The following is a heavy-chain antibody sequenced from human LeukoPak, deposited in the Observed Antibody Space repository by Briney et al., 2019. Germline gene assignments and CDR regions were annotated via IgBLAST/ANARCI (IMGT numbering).Heavy chain of an antibody. J-gene: IGHJ6*02. Sequence: SETLSLTCTVSGGSISSYYWSWIRQPAGKGLEWIGRIYTSGSTNYNPSLKSRVTMLVDTSKNQFSLKLSSVTAADTAVYYCARLGGYSYGYPPYYYYYGMDVWGQGTTVTVSS. CDR2: IYTSGST. V-gene: IGHV4-4*07. CDR1: GGSISSYY. CDR3: ARLGGYSYGYPPYYYYYGMDV. D-gene: IGHD5-18*01.